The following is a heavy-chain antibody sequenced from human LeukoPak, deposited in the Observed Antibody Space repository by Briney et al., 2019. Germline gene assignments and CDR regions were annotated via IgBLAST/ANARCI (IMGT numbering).Heavy chain of an antibody. Sequence: ASVKVSCKVSGYTLTELSMHWVRQAPGKGLEWMGGFDPEDGETIYAQQLQGRVTMTTDTSTSTAYMELRSLRSDDTAVYYCASNYYDSSGYYSYWYFDLWGRGTLVTVSS. D-gene: IGHD3-22*01. J-gene: IGHJ2*01. CDR3: ASNYYDSSGYYSYWYFDL. CDR1: GYTLTELS. V-gene: IGHV1-24*01. CDR2: FDPEDGET.